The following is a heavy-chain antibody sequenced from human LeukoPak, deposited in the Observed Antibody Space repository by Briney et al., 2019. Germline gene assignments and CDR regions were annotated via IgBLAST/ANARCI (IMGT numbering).Heavy chain of an antibody. J-gene: IGHJ6*03. D-gene: IGHD4-17*01. CDR2: IIPIFGTA. V-gene: IGHV1-69*06. Sequence: ASVKVSCKASGYTFTSYGISWVRQAPGQGLEWMGWIIPIFGTANYAQKFQGRVMITADKSTSTAYMELSSLRSEDTAVYYCARDRLFNYGRYYYYMDVWGKGTTVTVSS. CDR1: GYTFTSYG. CDR3: ARDRLFNYGRYYYYMDV.